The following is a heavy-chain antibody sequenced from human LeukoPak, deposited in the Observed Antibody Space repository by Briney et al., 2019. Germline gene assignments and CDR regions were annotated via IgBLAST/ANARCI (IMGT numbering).Heavy chain of an antibody. Sequence: ASVKVSCKASGYTFTHYAVHWVRQAPGQRLEWMGWTNVGNDYTESSQKFQDRLTITSDTTATTVYMELSSLRSEDTAVYYCARDDYSTYPGLNYFDYWGQGSLVTVSS. CDR2: TNVGNDYT. J-gene: IGHJ4*02. D-gene: IGHD4-11*01. CDR3: ARDDYSTYPGLNYFDY. CDR1: GYTFTHYA. V-gene: IGHV1-3*01.